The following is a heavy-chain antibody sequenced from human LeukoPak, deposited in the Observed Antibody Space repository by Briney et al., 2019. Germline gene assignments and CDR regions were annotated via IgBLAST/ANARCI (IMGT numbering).Heavy chain of an antibody. CDR1: GFTFSSYS. CDR2: ISSSSSYI. Sequence: GGSLRLSCAASGFTFSSYSMNWVRQAPGKGLEWVSSISSSSSYIYYADSVKGRFTISRDNAKNSLYLQMNSLRAEDTAVYYCARDMDTAMVPYIDYWGQGTLVTVSS. D-gene: IGHD5-18*01. CDR3: ARDMDTAMVPYIDY. V-gene: IGHV3-21*01. J-gene: IGHJ4*02.